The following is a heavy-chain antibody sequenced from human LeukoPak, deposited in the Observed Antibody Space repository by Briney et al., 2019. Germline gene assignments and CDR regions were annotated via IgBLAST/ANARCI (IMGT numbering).Heavy chain of an antibody. CDR2: INPKTGDS. CDR3: ARVGYYESSGYYEY. J-gene: IGHJ4*02. Sequence: ASVKVSCNGSGYTFSDYYIHWVRQAPGHGLEWMGRINPKTGDSNYAQKFQGRVTMTRDTSISTVYMELSRLRSDDTAVYYCARVGYYESSGYYEYWGQGTLVTASS. D-gene: IGHD3-22*01. V-gene: IGHV1-2*06. CDR1: GYTFSDYY.